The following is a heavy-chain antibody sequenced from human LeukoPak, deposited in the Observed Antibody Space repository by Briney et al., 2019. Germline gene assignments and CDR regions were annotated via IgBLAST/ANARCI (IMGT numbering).Heavy chain of an antibody. CDR1: GYTCTSYD. CDR2: MNPNSGNT. J-gene: IGHJ4*02. CDR3: ARGTKTPSYYDFWSGYPYYFDY. V-gene: IGHV1-8*03. D-gene: IGHD3-3*01. Sequence: ASVKVSCKASGYTCTSYDINWVRQATGQGLEWMGWMNPNSGNTGYAQKFQGRVTITRNTSISTAYMELSSLRSEDTAVYYCARGTKTPSYYDFWSGYPYYFDYWGQGTLVTVST.